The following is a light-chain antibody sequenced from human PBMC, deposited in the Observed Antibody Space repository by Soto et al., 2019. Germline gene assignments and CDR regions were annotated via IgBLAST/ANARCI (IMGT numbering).Light chain of an antibody. CDR3: QQLSNWSPLT. Sequence: SPGARSSPSGESTPISCRDSQSVRSNFLAWYQQKPGQAPRLLIYDAYTRATGVGARFTGSGSGTDFTLTISSLEPEDFGVYYFQQLSNWSPLTFCGGTKVDIK. V-gene: IGKV3-11*01. CDR1: QSVRSNF. CDR2: DAY. J-gene: IGKJ4*01.